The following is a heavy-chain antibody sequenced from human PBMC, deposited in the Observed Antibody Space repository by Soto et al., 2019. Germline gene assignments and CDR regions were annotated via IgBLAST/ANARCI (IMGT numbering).Heavy chain of an antibody. CDR3: ARANYEEDYGDYYYYGMDV. D-gene: IGHD4-17*01. Sequence: QVQLQESGPGLVKPSETLSLTCTVSGGSISSYYWSWIRQPPGKGLEWFGYIYYSGSTNYNPSLKSRVTISVDTAKNQFSLKLSSVTAADTAVYYCARANYEEDYGDYYYYGMDVWGQGTTVTVSS. J-gene: IGHJ6*02. V-gene: IGHV4-59*01. CDR1: GGSISSYY. CDR2: IYYSGST.